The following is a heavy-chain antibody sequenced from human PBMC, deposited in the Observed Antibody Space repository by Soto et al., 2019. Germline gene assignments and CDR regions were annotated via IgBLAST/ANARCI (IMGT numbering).Heavy chain of an antibody. CDR1: GGSVTSDEDY. J-gene: IGHJ4*02. D-gene: IGHD5-18*01. CDR3: ATESGSTYGYFDH. V-gene: IGHV4-30-4*01. Sequence: QMHLQESGPGLVKPSETLSLTCTVSGGSVTSDEDYWTWNRQSPGKGLEWIGYISNSGSTGYNPSLKTRLSMSVDRSKNQFTLRLTSVTAADTAVYFCATESGSTYGYFDHWGQGTQVTVSS. CDR2: ISNSGST.